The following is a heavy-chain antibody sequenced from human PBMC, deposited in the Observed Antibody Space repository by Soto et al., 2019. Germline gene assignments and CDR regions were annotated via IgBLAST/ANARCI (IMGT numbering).Heavy chain of an antibody. V-gene: IGHV4-31*03. Sequence: QVQLQESGPGLVKPSQTLSLTCTVSGGSISSGGYYWSWIRQHPGKRLEWIGYIYYSGSTYYNPSLKSRVTISVDASKNQFSLKLSSVTAADTAVYYCARGSMVLWFGELNQGAFDIWGQGTMVTVSS. CDR3: ARGSMVLWFGELNQGAFDI. J-gene: IGHJ3*02. CDR1: GGSISSGGYY. CDR2: IYYSGST. D-gene: IGHD3-10*01.